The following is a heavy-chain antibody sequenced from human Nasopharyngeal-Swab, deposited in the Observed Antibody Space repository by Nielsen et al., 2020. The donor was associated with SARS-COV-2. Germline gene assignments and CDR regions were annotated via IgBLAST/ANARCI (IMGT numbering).Heavy chain of an antibody. D-gene: IGHD6-13*01. J-gene: IGHJ4*02. CDR1: GYTFTRYY. Sequence: ASVKVSCKASGYTFTRYYIHWVRQAPGQGLEWMGWINPNSGGTNYAQKFQGRVTMTRDTSISTAYMELSRLRSDDTAVYYCAREGIAAAGREFDYWGQGTLVTVSS. CDR3: AREGIAAAGREFDY. CDR2: INPNSGGT. V-gene: IGHV1-2*02.